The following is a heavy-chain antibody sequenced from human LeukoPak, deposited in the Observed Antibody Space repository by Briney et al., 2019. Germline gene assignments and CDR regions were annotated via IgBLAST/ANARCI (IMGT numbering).Heavy chain of an antibody. CDR2: INSDGSST. D-gene: IGHD3-22*01. CDR3: AKDRANADSGYPLRYFDY. Sequence: PGGSLRLSCAASGFTFSSYWMHWVRQAPGKGLVWVSRINSDGSSTSYADSVKGRFTISRDNAKNSLYLQMNSLRAEDMALYYCAKDRANADSGYPLRYFDYWGQGTLVTVSS. J-gene: IGHJ4*02. V-gene: IGHV3-74*01. CDR1: GFTFSSYW.